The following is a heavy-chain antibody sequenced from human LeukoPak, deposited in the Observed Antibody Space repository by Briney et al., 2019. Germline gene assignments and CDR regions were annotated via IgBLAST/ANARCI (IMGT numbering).Heavy chain of an antibody. CDR2: INHSGST. V-gene: IGHV4-34*01. D-gene: IGHD6-19*01. CDR3: ARGPYSSGWYWGMYFGY. J-gene: IGHJ4*02. Sequence: PSETLSLTCAVYGGSFSGYYWSWIRQPPGKGLEWIGEINHSGSTNYNPSLKSRVTISVDTSKNQFSLKLSSVTAADTAVYYCARGPYSSGWYWGMYFGYWGQGTLVTVSS. CDR1: GGSFSGYY.